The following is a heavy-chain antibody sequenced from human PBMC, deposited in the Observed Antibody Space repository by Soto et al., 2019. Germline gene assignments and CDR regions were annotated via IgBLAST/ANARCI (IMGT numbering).Heavy chain of an antibody. CDR3: AKDRLWFGRATEDY. Sequence: EVQLLESGGGLVQPGGSLRLSCAGSGFLFRSFAMSWVRQAPGKVLEWVSGISDTGHTYYADSVMGRFTISRDNSENTLYLQMTALRAEDTATYFCAKDRLWFGRATEDYWGQGILVTVSS. J-gene: IGHJ4*02. CDR2: ISDTGHT. D-gene: IGHD3-10*01. CDR1: GFLFRSFA. V-gene: IGHV3-23*01.